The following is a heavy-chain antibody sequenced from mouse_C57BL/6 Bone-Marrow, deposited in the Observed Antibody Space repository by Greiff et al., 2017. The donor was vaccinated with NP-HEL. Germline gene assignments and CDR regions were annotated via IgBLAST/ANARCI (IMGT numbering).Heavy chain of an antibody. CDR1: GFTFSSYG. CDR2: ISSGGSYT. CDR3: ARRGTTVVVDY. V-gene: IGHV5-6*01. J-gene: IGHJ2*01. D-gene: IGHD1-1*01. Sequence: EVKLLESGGDLVKPGGSLKLSCAASGFTFSSYGMSWVRQTPDKRLEWVATISSGGSYTYYPDSVKGRFTISRDNAKNTLYLQMSSLKSEDTAMYYCARRGTTVVVDYWGQGTTLTVSS.